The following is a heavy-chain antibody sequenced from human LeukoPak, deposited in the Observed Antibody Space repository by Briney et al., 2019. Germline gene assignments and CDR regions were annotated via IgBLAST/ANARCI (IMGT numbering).Heavy chain of an antibody. D-gene: IGHD2-2*01. CDR1: GFTFSSYG. V-gene: IGHV3-30*02. Sequence: GGSLRLSCAASGFTFSSYGMHWVRQAPGKGLEWVAFIRYDGSNKYYADSVKGRFTISRDNSKNTLYLQMNSLRAEDTAVYYCARAPTVLVGYCSSSSCQADYWGQGTLVTVSS. CDR2: IRYDGSNK. CDR3: ARAPTVLVGYCSSSSCQADY. J-gene: IGHJ4*02.